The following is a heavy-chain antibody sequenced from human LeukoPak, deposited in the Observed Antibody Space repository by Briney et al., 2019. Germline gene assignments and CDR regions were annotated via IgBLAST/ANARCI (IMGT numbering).Heavy chain of an antibody. CDR3: ARGYSYGFSRDAFDI. V-gene: IGHV1-46*01. CDR1: GYTFSSYY. CDR2: INPSGGST. D-gene: IGHD5-18*01. J-gene: IGHJ3*02. Sequence: GASVKVSCKASGYTFSSYYMQWVRQAPGQGLEWMGIINPSGGSTSYAQKFQGRVTMTRDTSTRTVYMELSSLRSEDTAVYYCARGYSYGFSRDAFDIWGQGTMVTVSS.